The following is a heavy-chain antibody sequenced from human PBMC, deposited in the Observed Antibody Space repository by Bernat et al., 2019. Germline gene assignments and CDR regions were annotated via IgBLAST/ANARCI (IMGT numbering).Heavy chain of an antibody. CDR1: GFTFSSYG. V-gene: IGHV3-30*03. J-gene: IGHJ4*02. CDR2: ISYDGSNK. D-gene: IGHD6-13*01. Sequence: QVQLVESGGGVVQPGRSLRLSCAASGFTFSSYGMHWVRQAPGKGLEWVAVISYDGSNKYYADSVKGRFTISRDNSKNTLYLQMNSLRAEDTAVYYCARDPGAGTPDYWGQGTLVTVSS. CDR3: ARDPGAGTPDY.